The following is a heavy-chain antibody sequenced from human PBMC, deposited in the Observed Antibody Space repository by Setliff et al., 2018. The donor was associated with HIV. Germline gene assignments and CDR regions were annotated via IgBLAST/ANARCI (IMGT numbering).Heavy chain of an antibody. CDR2: ISYDGSNK. CDR1: GFTFSSYA. Sequence: LRLSCAASGFTFSSYAMHWVRQAPGKGLEWVAVISYDGSNKYYADSVKGRFTISRDNSKNTLYLQMNSLRAEDTAVYYCARAAVLLWFGVGYWGQGTLVTVSS. D-gene: IGHD3-10*01. V-gene: IGHV3-30*04. CDR3: ARAAVLLWFGVGY. J-gene: IGHJ4*02.